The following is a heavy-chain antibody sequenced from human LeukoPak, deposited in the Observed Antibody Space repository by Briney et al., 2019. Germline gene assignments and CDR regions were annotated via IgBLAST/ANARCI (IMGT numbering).Heavy chain of an antibody. CDR2: IWYDGSNK. V-gene: IGHV3-33*01. CDR1: GFTFSSYG. Sequence: GGSLRLSCAASGFTFSSYGMHWVRQAPGKGLEGVAVIWYDGSNKYYADSVKGRFTISRDNSKNTLYLQMDSLRAEDTAVYYCARDRALLRYFDWSSHNWFDPWGQGTLVTVSS. CDR3: ARDRALLRYFDWSSHNWFDP. D-gene: IGHD3-9*01. J-gene: IGHJ5*02.